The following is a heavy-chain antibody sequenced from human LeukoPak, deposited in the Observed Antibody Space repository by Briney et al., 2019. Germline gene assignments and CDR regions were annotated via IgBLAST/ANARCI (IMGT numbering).Heavy chain of an antibody. D-gene: IGHD3-10*01. CDR1: GGSVGSADYY. CDR2: INYSGIT. Sequence: PSETLSLTCSVSGGSVGSADYYWSWIRQSPGKGLDWIGYINYSGITYYNPSLKSRVTISVDTSKNQFSLKLSSVTAADTAVFYCARGPTAPGSVPYYYYTDVWGKGTTVTVSS. V-gene: IGHV4-30-4*01. CDR3: ARGPTAPGSVPYYYYTDV. J-gene: IGHJ6*03.